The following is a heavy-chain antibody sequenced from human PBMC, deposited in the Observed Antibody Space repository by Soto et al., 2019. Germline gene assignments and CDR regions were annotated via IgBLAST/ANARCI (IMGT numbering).Heavy chain of an antibody. J-gene: IGHJ6*02. D-gene: IGHD1-26*01. Sequence: GASVKVSCKASGFTFTSSAVHWVRQAPGQGPEWMGWINPLSGGAKYAQKFQGRVTMTRDRSIRTAYMEVRRLSSDDTAVYYCASDVMGPVIRYFYGMDVWGQGTTVTVSS. CDR3: ASDVMGPVIRYFYGMDV. V-gene: IGHV1-2*02. CDR1: GFTFTSSA. CDR2: INPLSGGA.